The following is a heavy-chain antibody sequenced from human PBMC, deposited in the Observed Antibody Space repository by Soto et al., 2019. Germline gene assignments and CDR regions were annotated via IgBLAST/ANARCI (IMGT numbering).Heavy chain of an antibody. CDR2: INAYNGNT. V-gene: IGHV1-18*01. D-gene: IGHD6-13*01. Sequence: QVQLVQSGAEVKKPGASVKVSCKASGYTFTNYGISWVRQAPGQGLEWMGWINAYNGNTKSAQKLQGRVTLTTDTSTSTAYMELWSLRSVDTAVYYCARDAAAGLNDCWGQGTLVTVSS. CDR3: ARDAAAGLNDC. J-gene: IGHJ4*02. CDR1: GYTFTNYG.